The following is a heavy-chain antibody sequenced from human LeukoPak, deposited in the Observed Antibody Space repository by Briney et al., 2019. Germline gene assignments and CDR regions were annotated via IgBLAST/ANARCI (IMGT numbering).Heavy chain of an antibody. CDR1: GGSITSGGYY. D-gene: IGHD2-15*01. V-gene: IGHV4-31*03. Sequence: SETLSLTCTVSGGSITSGGYYFSWVRQYPGNGLEWIGYIYYSGSSYYNPSLESRVSMSADTSKKQFSLKLTSVTAADMAIYFCARGGGVGCSGGSCFLDYWGPGTLVTVSS. CDR3: ARGGGVGCSGGSCFLDY. CDR2: IYYSGSS. J-gene: IGHJ4*02.